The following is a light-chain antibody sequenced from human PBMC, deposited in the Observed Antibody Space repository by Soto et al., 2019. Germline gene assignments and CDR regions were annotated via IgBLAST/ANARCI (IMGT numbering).Light chain of an antibody. CDR1: QSIGDL. V-gene: IGKV1-5*03. J-gene: IGKJ1*01. CDR2: QAS. CDR3: QHYSAFSVT. Sequence: DIQMTQSPSTLSASVEDRVTITCRASQSIGDLLAWYQQKPGEAPKVLLYQASYLESGVPSRFSGSGSGTEFSLTISSLQPGDLATYYCQHYSAFSVTFGQGTKVDIK.